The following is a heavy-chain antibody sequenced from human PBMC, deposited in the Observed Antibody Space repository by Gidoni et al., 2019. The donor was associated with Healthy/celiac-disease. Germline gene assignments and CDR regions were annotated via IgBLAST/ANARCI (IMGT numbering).Heavy chain of an antibody. J-gene: IGHJ4*02. CDR2: TRNKANSYTT. CDR3: ARVPHLNYCSGGSCSGY. Sequence: EVQLVESGGGLVQPGGSLRLSCAASGFTFSDHYMDWVRQSPGKGLEGGGRTRNKANSYTTEYAASVKGRFTISRDDSKNSLYLQMNSLKTEDTAVYYCARVPHLNYCSGGSCSGYWGQGTLVTVSS. V-gene: IGHV3-72*01. D-gene: IGHD2-15*01. CDR1: GFTFSDHY.